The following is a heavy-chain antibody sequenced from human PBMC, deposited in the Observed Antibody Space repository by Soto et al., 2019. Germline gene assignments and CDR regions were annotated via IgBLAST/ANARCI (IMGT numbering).Heavy chain of an antibody. CDR2: IWYDGSNK. Sequence: PGESLKISCAASGFTFSSYGMHWVRQAPGKGLEWVAVIWYDGSNKYYADSVKGRFTISRDNSKNTLYLQMNSLRAEDTAVYYCARGYDFWSGSLAYWGQGTLVTVSS. V-gene: IGHV3-33*01. J-gene: IGHJ4*02. CDR3: ARGYDFWSGSLAY. CDR1: GFTFSSYG. D-gene: IGHD3-3*01.